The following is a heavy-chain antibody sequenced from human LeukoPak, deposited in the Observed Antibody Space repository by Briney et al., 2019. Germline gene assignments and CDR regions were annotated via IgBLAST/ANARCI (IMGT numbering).Heavy chain of an antibody. CDR2: ILYDGTNR. Sequence: GGSLRLSCAASGFTFSSYGMHRVRQAPGKGLEWVAVILYDGTNRNYADSVKGRFTISRDNSKNTLYLQMNSLRAEDTAVYYCAPSLSSGGITGTTWGSVPFDYWGQGTLVTASS. CDR1: GFTFSSYG. V-gene: IGHV3-30*03. J-gene: IGHJ4*02. D-gene: IGHD1-20*01. CDR3: APSLSSGGITGTTWGSVPFDY.